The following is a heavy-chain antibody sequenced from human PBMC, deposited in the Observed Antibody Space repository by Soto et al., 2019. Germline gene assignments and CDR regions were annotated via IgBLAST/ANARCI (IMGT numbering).Heavy chain of an antibody. CDR1: GFTFSSYG. CDR3: ARDLGITMIVVVIDY. Sequence: GGSLRLSCAASGFTFSSYGMHWVRQAPGKGLEWVAVIWYDGSNKYYADSVKGRFTISRDNSKNTLYLQLNSLRAEDTAVYYCARDLGITMIVVVIDYWGQGTLVTGAS. J-gene: IGHJ4*02. V-gene: IGHV3-33*01. D-gene: IGHD3-22*01. CDR2: IWYDGSNK.